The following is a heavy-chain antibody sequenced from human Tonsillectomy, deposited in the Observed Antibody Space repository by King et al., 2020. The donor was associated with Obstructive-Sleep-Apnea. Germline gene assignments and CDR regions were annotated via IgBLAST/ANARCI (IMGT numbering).Heavy chain of an antibody. V-gene: IGHV4-34*01. J-gene: IGHJ4*02. Sequence: VQLQQWDAGLLKPSETLSLTCAVHGGSFSGHYWSWIRQSPGRGLEWIGEINHNGRTKYNPSLESRVTISVDTSRNQFSLRLRSVTAADTAVYYCARELTVVTPGLDYWGQGILVTVAS. CDR1: GGSFSGHY. D-gene: IGHD4-23*01. CDR2: INHNGRT. CDR3: ARELTVVTPGLDY.